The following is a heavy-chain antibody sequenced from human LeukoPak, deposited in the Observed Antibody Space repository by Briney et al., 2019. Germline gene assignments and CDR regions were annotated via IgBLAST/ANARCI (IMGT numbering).Heavy chain of an antibody. D-gene: IGHD1-26*01. Sequence: GGSLRLSCAVSGFTFSTHSMNWVRQAPGKGLEWVSSITRNSSYIYYADSVKGRFTISRDNAKNSLYLQMNTLRAEDTAVYYCAREACSGSQCYWRVGGRFDLWGQGTLVPVSS. J-gene: IGHJ4*02. CDR2: ITRNSSYI. CDR3: AREACSGSQCYWRVGGRFDL. V-gene: IGHV3-21*06. CDR1: GFTFSTHS.